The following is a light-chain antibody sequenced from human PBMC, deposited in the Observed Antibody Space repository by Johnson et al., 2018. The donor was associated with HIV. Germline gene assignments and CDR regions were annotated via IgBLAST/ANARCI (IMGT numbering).Light chain of an antibody. CDR2: ENN. CDR1: SSNIGNNY. CDR3: GTWDSRLSAGV. V-gene: IGLV1-51*02. J-gene: IGLJ1*01. Sequence: QSVLTQPPSVSAAPGQKVTISCSGSSSNIGNNYVSWYQQLPGTAPKLLIYENNKRPSGIPDRFSGSKSGTSATLGITGLQTGDEADYYCGTWDSRLSAGVVRTWTKVT.